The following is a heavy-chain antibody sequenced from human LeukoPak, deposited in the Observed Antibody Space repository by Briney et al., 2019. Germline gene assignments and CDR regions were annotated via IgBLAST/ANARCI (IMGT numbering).Heavy chain of an antibody. CDR2: ISGSGGVT. Sequence: GGSLRLSCAVTGLTFRNYAMSWVRQAPGKGPEWVSDISGSGGVTHYADSVKGRFSISRDNSKNTLYLQMSSLRAEDTAVYYCAKGPLTEVAGTTWDYWGQETLVTVSS. J-gene: IGHJ4*02. V-gene: IGHV3-23*01. CDR1: GLTFRNYA. D-gene: IGHD6-19*01. CDR3: AKGPLTEVAGTTWDY.